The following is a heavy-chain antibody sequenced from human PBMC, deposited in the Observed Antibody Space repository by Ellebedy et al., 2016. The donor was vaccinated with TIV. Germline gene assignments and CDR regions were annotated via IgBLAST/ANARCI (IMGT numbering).Heavy chain of an antibody. CDR2: ISYDGREK. J-gene: IGHJ6*02. CDR1: GFTFSSYG. CDR3: AKEAYDILTGSQMHGMDV. V-gene: IGHV3-30*02. Sequence: GESLKISCAASGFTFSSYGMHWVRQAPGKGLEWVAFISYDGREKFYADSVKGRFTISRGNSESTLHVQMNSLRPEDTAVYYCAKEAYDILTGSQMHGMDVWGQGTTVIVSS. D-gene: IGHD3-9*01.